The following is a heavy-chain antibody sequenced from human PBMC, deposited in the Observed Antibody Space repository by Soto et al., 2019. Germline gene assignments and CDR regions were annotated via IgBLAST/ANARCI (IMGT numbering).Heavy chain of an antibody. J-gene: IGHJ2*01. CDR3: AKDIPGEGYFDL. CDR2: ISWNSGSI. D-gene: IGHD2-2*01. Sequence: EVQLVESGGGLVQPGRSLRLSCAASGFTFDDYAMHWVRQAPGKGLEWVSGISWNSGSIGYADSVKGRFTISRDNAKNSLYLQMNSLRAEDTALYYCAKDIPGEGYFDLWGRGTLVTVSS. V-gene: IGHV3-9*01. CDR1: GFTFDDYA.